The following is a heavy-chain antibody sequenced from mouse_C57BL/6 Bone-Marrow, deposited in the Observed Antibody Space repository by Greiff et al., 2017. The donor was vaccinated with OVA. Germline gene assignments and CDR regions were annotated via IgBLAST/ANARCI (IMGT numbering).Heavy chain of an antibody. D-gene: IGHD2-2*01. V-gene: IGHV1-20*01. CDR1: GYSFTGYF. J-gene: IGHJ1*01. CDR2: INPYNGDT. Sequence: EVQVVESGPELVKPGDSVKISCKASGYSFTGYFMNWVMQSHGKSLEWIGRINPYNGDTFYTQKFKGKATLTVDKSSSTAHMELLSLTSEDSAVYYCARWGLPPRYWYFDVWGSGTAVTVTS. CDR3: ARWGLPPRYWYFDV.